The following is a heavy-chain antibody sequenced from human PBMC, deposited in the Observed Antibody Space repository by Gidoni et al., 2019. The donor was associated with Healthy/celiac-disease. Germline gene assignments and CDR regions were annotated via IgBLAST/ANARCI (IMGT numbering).Heavy chain of an antibody. V-gene: IGHV1-46*01. CDR1: GYTFTSYY. J-gene: IGHJ4*02. D-gene: IGHD6-19*01. CDR2: INPSGGST. Sequence: QVQLVQSGAEVKKPGAAVKVSCKASGYTFTSYYMHWVRQAPGQGLEWMGIINPSGGSTSYAQKFQGRVTMTRDTSTSTVYMELSSLRSEDTAVYYCRIGSGSTFDYWGQGTLVTVSS. CDR3: RIGSGSTFDY.